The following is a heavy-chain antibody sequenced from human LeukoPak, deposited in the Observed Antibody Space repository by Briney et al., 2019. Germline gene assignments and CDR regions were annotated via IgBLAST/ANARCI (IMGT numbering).Heavy chain of an antibody. Sequence: ASVKVSCKASGYTFTGYYIHWVRQAPGQGLEWMGWIHPNSGGTYFAQKFQGRVTMTRDTSISTAYLEMRSDDTAVYYCARSSSSWYNAFDIWGQGTMVTVPS. J-gene: IGHJ3*02. CDR2: IHPNSGGT. CDR3: ARSSSSWYNAFDI. V-gene: IGHV1-2*02. D-gene: IGHD6-13*01. CDR1: GYTFTGYY.